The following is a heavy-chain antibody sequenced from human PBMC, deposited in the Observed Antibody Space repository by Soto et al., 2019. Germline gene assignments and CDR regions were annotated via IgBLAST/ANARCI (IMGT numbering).Heavy chain of an antibody. J-gene: IGHJ4*02. CDR2: INGRGNYI. D-gene: IGHD1-26*01. V-gene: IGHV3-21*01. CDR3: VREDGKVGTNSAFDY. Sequence: PGGSLRLSCATSGFTFSTYTMNWVRQAPGKGLEWVSSINGRGNYIYYAESVKGRFTISRDNAKNSLYLQMDRLRAGDTALYYCVREDGKVGTNSAFDYWGLGALVTVSS. CDR1: GFTFSTYT.